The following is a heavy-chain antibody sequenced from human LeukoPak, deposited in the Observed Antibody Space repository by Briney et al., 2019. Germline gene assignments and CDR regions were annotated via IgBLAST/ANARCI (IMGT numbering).Heavy chain of an antibody. CDR1: GYTFTSYG. Sequence: ASVKVSCKASGYTFTSYGISWVRQAPGKGLEWVSAISGSGGSTYYADSVKGRFTISRDNSKNTLYLQMNSLRAEDTAVYYCAKESWAAAGTNAFDYWGQGTLVTVSS. CDR2: ISGSGGST. D-gene: IGHD6-13*01. CDR3: AKESWAAAGTNAFDY. J-gene: IGHJ4*02. V-gene: IGHV3-23*01.